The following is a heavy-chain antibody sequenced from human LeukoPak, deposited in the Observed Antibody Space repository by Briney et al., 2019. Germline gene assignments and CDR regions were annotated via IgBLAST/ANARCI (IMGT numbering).Heavy chain of an antibody. CDR1: GGTFSSYA. CDR3: ARVRGDDFWSGYFYFDY. Sequence: SVKVSCKASGGTFSSYAISWVQQAPGHGLEWMGGIIPIFGPANYAQKFQGRVTITADESTSTAYMELSSLRSEDTAVYYCARVRGDDFWSGYFYFDYWGQGTLVTVSS. CDR2: IIPIFGPA. V-gene: IGHV1-69*13. J-gene: IGHJ4*02. D-gene: IGHD3-3*01.